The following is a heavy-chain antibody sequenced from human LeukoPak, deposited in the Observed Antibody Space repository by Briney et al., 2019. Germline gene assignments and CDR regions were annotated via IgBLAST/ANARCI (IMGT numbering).Heavy chain of an antibody. D-gene: IGHD3-3*01. V-gene: IGHV3-23*01. CDR3: AKILSVLEWFPQH. Sequence: GGSLRLSCAASGFTFSSYAMSWIRQAPGKGLEWVSAISGSGGSTYYADSVKGRFTISRDNSKNTLYLQMNSLRAEDTAVYYCAKILSVLEWFPQHWGQGTLVTVSS. J-gene: IGHJ4*02. CDR1: GFTFSSYA. CDR2: ISGSGGST.